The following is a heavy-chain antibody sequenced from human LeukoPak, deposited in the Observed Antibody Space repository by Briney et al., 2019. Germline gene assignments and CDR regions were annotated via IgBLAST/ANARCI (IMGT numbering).Heavy chain of an antibody. D-gene: IGHD6-19*01. V-gene: IGHV3-23*01. CDR2: MSSSDDGR. CDR1: GFSFSSYA. J-gene: IGHJ4*02. Sequence: GGSLRLSCATSGFSFSSYAMSWVRQAPGKGLEWVSAMSSSDDGRYYAASVRGRFTISRDTSRSTLYLQMNSLRAEDAAVYYCARDGYSSGWYSTTHDYWGQGTLVTVSS. CDR3: ARDGYSSGWYSTTHDY.